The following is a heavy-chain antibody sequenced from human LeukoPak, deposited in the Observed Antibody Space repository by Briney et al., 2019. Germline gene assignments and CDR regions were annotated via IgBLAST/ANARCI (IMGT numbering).Heavy chain of an antibody. Sequence: PSETLSLTCTVSGVSLSSYYWSWLRQPPGKGLEWIGYIYYSGSTNYNPSLKSRVTISVDTSKNQFSLKLSSVTAADTAVYYCARGGVVVPAAIGSYYMDVWGKGTTVTVSS. CDR2: IYYSGST. CDR1: GVSLSSYY. CDR3: ARGGVVVPAAIGSYYMDV. V-gene: IGHV4-59*01. D-gene: IGHD2-2*01. J-gene: IGHJ6*03.